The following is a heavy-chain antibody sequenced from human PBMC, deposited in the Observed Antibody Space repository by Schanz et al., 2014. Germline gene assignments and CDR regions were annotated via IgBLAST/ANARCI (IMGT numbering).Heavy chain of an antibody. Sequence: QVQLVQSGAEVKKPGSSVKVSCKASGGTFSSYTFSWVRQAPGQGLEWMGRIVPIAGITNYAQRFQGRVTITADKSSDTVYMELSSLRSEDTAVYYCARDGVDAAAGGNYWGQGTLVTVSS. V-gene: IGHV1-69*08. CDR1: GGTFSSYT. CDR2: IVPIAGIT. J-gene: IGHJ4*02. CDR3: ARDGVDAAAGGNY. D-gene: IGHD6-13*01.